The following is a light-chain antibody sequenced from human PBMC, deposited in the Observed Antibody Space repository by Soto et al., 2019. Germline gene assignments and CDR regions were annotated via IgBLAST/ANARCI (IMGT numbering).Light chain of an antibody. J-gene: IGLJ2*01. CDR1: SSNIGSNT. Sequence: QSVLTQPPSASGTPGQRVTISCSGSSSNIGSNTVNWYQQLPGTAPKLLIYSNTQRPSGVPDRFSGSKSGTSGSLAISGLQSEDEADYYCAAWDDSLNDVVFGGGTKLTVL. CDR2: SNT. CDR3: AAWDDSLNDVV. V-gene: IGLV1-44*01.